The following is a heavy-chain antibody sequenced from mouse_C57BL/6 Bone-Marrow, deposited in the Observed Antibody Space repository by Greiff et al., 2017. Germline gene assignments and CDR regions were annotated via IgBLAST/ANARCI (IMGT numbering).Heavy chain of an antibody. Sequence: VKLMESGPELVKPGASVKLSCKASGYTFTSYDINWVKQRPGPGLEWIGWMYPRDGSTKYNEKFKGKATLTVDTSSSTAYMELHSLTSEDSAVYFCARLEFDGSSGDWYFDVWGTGTTVTVSS. CDR3: ARLEFDGSSGDWYFDV. CDR2: MYPRDGST. CDR1: GYTFTSYD. D-gene: IGHD1-1*01. J-gene: IGHJ1*03. V-gene: IGHV1-85*01.